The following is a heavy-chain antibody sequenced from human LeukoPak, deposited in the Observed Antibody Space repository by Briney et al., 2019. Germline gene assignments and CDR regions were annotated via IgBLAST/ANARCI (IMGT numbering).Heavy chain of an antibody. CDR2: ISTTGDRI. D-gene: IGHD2-8*02. Sequence: GGSLRLSCAASGFTFSSYEMNWVRQAPGKGLEWISYISTTGDRIQYADSVKGRFTISRDNAKNSLYLQMNSLRAEDTAVYYCARDTRGVFDYWGQGTLVTVSS. J-gene: IGHJ4*02. V-gene: IGHV3-48*03. CDR3: ARDTRGVFDY. CDR1: GFTFSSYE.